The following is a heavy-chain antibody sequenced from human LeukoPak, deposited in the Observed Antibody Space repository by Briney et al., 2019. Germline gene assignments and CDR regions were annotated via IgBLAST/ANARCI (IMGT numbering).Heavy chain of an antibody. CDR2: ISSSSRYI. J-gene: IGHJ3*02. V-gene: IGHV3-21*01. Sequence: GGSLRLSCAASGFTFNTYNMNWVRQAPGKGLEWVSFISSSSRYIYCADSVKGRFTISRDNAKNSLYLQMNSLRVEDTAVYYCTREKSGYDHNALDIWGQGRMVTVSS. D-gene: IGHD5-12*01. CDR3: TREKSGYDHNALDI. CDR1: GFTFNTYN.